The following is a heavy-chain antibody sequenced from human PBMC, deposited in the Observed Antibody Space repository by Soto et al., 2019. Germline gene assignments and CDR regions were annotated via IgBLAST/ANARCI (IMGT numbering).Heavy chain of an antibody. V-gene: IGHV1-24*01. Sequence: GASVKVSCKVSGYTLTELSMHWVRQAPGKGLEWMGGFDPEDGETIYAQKFQGRVTMTEDTSTDTAYMELSSLRSEDTAVYYCATVRPEYYYDSSGYYHFDYWGQGTLVTVSS. CDR2: FDPEDGET. CDR3: ATVRPEYYYDSSGYYHFDY. J-gene: IGHJ4*02. CDR1: GYTLTELS. D-gene: IGHD3-22*01.